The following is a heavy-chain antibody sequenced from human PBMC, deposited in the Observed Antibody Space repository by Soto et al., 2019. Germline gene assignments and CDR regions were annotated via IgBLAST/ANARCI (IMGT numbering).Heavy chain of an antibody. D-gene: IGHD3-16*01. CDR3: ARAGGFFDFNP. V-gene: IGHV4-34*01. Sequence: TLSLTCAAYGGSFSGYYWSWIRQPPGKGLEWIGEINHSGSTNYNPSLKSRVTISVDTSKNQFSLKLSSVTAADTAVYYCARAGGFFDFNPWGQGTLVTVSS. J-gene: IGHJ5*02. CDR2: INHSGST. CDR1: GGSFSGYY.